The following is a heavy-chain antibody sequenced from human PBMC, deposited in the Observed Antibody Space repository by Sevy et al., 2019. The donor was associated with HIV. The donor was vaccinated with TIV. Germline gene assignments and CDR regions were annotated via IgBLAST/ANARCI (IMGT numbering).Heavy chain of an antibody. CDR1: GFTFSRNG. CDR2: ISYDGDSK. J-gene: IGHJ4*02. V-gene: IGHV3-30*18. Sequence: GGSLRLSRSASGFTFSRNGIHWVRQVPGKGLEWVALISYDGDSKNYADSVKGRFTISRDNSKNTVYVHMNSLRSEDTAVYYCAKEGVSWYLDFSGQGTLVTVSS. CDR3: AKEGVSWYLDF. D-gene: IGHD6-13*01.